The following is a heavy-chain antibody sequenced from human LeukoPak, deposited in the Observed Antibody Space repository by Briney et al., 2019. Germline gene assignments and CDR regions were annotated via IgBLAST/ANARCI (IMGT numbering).Heavy chain of an antibody. Sequence: ASVKVSCKASGCTFSAYAITWVRQVPGQAPEWMGWISAFNGNPNYARKLQGRVTMTTDTSTRTAYMDVRSLRSDDTAMYYCARTVGGSSYGYPNYYFDYWGQGTLVTVSS. D-gene: IGHD5-18*01. CDR3: ARTVGGSSYGYPNYYFDY. CDR2: ISAFNGNP. CDR1: GCTFSAYA. J-gene: IGHJ4*02. V-gene: IGHV1-18*01.